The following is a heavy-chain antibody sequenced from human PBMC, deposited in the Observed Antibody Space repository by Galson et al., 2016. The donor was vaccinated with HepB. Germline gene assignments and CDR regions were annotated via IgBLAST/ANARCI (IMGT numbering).Heavy chain of an antibody. CDR1: GDSVSSGVYY. CDR2: IFYTGKT. D-gene: IGHD1-26*01. Sequence: SETLSLTCTVSGDSVSSGVYYWNWFRQPPGKGLEWIGNIFYTGKTNYNPSLKSRITMSVDTSKNQLSLKVNSVTTADTARYYCARETTGSHYKSFDYWGQGTLVSVSS. CDR3: ARETTGSHYKSFDY. J-gene: IGHJ4*01. V-gene: IGHV4-61*08.